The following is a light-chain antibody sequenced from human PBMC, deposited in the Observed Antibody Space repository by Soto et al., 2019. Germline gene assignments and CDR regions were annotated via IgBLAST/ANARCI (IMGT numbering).Light chain of an antibody. CDR1: SSNIGSNS. J-gene: IGLJ1*01. V-gene: IGLV1-44*01. CDR2: SND. Sequence: QSVLTQPPSASRTPGQRVTISCSGSSSNIGSNSVNWYQQLPGTAPKLLIYSNDRRPSGVPDRFSGSKSGTSASLAISGLQSEDEADYYCAAWDDSLNGYVFGTGTKVNVL. CDR3: AAWDDSLNGYV.